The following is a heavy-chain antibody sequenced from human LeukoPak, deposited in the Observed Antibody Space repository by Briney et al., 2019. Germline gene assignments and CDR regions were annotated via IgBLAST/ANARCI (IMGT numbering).Heavy chain of an antibody. V-gene: IGHV3-11*01. CDR2: ISSSGSTI. CDR1: GFTFSDYY. CDR3: AKNPIVGAHIDY. D-gene: IGHD1-26*01. Sequence: SGASLRLSCAASGFTFSDYYMSWIRQAPGKGLEWVSYISSSGSTIYYADSVKGRFTISRDNAKNSLYLQMNSLRAEDTAVYYCAKNPIVGAHIDYWGQGTLVTVSS. J-gene: IGHJ4*02.